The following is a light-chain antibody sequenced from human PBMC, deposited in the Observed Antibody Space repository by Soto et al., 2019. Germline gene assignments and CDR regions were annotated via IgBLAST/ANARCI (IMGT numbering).Light chain of an antibody. Sequence: QSVLTQPPSVSGSPGQSVTISCTGTSNDVGGYNYVSWYQQHPGKAPRLMIYDVTKRPSGVPDRFSGSKSDNTASLTISGLQAEDEADYYCCSYAGGYIYVFGAGTKVT. CDR1: SNDVGGYNY. CDR3: CSYAGGYIYV. CDR2: DVT. V-gene: IGLV2-11*01. J-gene: IGLJ1*01.